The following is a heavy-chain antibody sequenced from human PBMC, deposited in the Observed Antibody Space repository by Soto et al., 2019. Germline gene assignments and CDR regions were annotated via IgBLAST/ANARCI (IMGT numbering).Heavy chain of an antibody. D-gene: IGHD3-3*01. CDR1: GYTFTSYG. Sequence: QVQLVQSGAEVKKPGASVKVSCKASGYTFTSYGISWVRQAPGQGLEWMGWISAYNGNTNYAQKLQGRVTMTTDTPTRTAYRELRSLRSDDPAVYYCARSPYSVFWSGFYWYFDLWGRGTLVTVSS. J-gene: IGHJ2*01. CDR3: ARSPYSVFWSGFYWYFDL. CDR2: ISAYNGNT. V-gene: IGHV1-18*01.